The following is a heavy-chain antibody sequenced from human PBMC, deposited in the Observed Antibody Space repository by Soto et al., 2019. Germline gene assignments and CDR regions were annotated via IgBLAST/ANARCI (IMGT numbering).Heavy chain of an antibody. CDR1: GGSFSGYY. J-gene: IGHJ6*03. CDR2: INHSGST. D-gene: IGHD3-10*01. Sequence: SETLSLTCAVYGGSFSGYYWSWIRQPPGKGLEWIGEINHSGSTNYNPSLKSRVTISVDTSKNQFSLKLSSVTAADTAVCYCARLARYYGSGSYLWKDYYYYYMDVWGKGTTVTVSS. CDR3: ARLARYYGSGSYLWKDYYYYYMDV. V-gene: IGHV4-34*01.